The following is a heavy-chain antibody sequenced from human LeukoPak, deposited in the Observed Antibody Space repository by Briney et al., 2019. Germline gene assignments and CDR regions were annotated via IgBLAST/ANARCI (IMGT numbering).Heavy chain of an antibody. CDR3: ARDTAMVYNWFDP. Sequence: PSQTLSLTCTVSGGSISSGDYYWSWIRQPPGKGLEWIGYSYYSGNTYYNPSLKSRFTISVDTSKNQFSLKLSSVTAADTAVYYCARDTAMVYNWFDPWGQGTLVTVSS. V-gene: IGHV4-30-4*08. J-gene: IGHJ5*02. CDR1: GGSISSGDYY. D-gene: IGHD5-18*01. CDR2: SYYSGNT.